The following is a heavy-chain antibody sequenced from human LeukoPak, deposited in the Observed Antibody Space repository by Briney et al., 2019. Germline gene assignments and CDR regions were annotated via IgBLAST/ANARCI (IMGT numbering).Heavy chain of an antibody. Sequence: GSLRLSCAASGFTFSSYGMHWVRPAPGKGLEWVAVISYDGSNKYYADSVKGRFTISRDNSKNTLYLQMNSLRAEDTAVYYCAKVDYGDYGAFDIWGQGTMVTVSS. V-gene: IGHV3-30*18. CDR1: GFTFSSYG. CDR2: ISYDGSNK. J-gene: IGHJ3*02. CDR3: AKVDYGDYGAFDI. D-gene: IGHD4-17*01.